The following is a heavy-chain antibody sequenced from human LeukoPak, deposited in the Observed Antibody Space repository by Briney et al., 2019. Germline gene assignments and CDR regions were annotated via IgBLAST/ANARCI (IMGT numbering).Heavy chain of an antibody. Sequence: GASVKVSCKASGYTFTGYYMHWVRQAPGQGLEWMGWINPNSGGTNYAQKFQGRVTMTRDTSISTAYMELSRLRSDDTAVYYCARIVNGRIAVAGTRLSQPADYWGQGTLVTVSS. D-gene: IGHD6-19*01. V-gene: IGHV1-2*02. CDR1: GYTFTGYY. J-gene: IGHJ4*02. CDR2: INPNSGGT. CDR3: ARIVNGRIAVAGTRLSQPADY.